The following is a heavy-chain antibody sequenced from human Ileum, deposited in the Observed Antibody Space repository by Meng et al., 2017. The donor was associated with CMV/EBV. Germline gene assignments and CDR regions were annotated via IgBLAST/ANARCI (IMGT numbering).Heavy chain of an antibody. Sequence: GESLKISCATSGFTFSSYAMSWVRQAPGKGLEWVSLISSTGNSATYADSVRGRFTISRDNSKNTLYLQMNSLRAEDTAVYFCARLIDSGRYGFWFDPWGQGTLVTVSS. D-gene: IGHD1-26*01. J-gene: IGHJ5*02. CDR3: ARLIDSGRYGFWFDP. V-gene: IGHV3-23*01. CDR2: ISSTGNSA. CDR1: GFTFSSYA.